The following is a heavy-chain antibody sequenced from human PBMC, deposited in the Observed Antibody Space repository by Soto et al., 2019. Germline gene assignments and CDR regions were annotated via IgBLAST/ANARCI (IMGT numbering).Heavy chain of an antibody. V-gene: IGHV5-51*01. CDR3: ARSPRSSPYFDY. D-gene: IGHD6-13*01. CDR2: IYPGDYET. CDR1: GYTFSNFW. J-gene: IGHJ4*02. Sequence: PGDSLKISCQCSGYTFSNFWIAWVRQLPGKGLEWMGIIYPGDYETRYSPSFHGKVTISADRSIGTAYLQWSSLEASDSAFYFCARSPRSSPYFDYWGQGALVTVSS.